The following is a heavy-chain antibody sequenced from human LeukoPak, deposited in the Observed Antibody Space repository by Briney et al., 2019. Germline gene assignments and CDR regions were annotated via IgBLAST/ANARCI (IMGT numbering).Heavy chain of an antibody. CDR2: IIPIFGTA. D-gene: IGHD1-26*01. CDR1: GGTFSSYA. J-gene: IGHJ4*02. CDR3: ARDREGELQTLDY. V-gene: IGHV1-69*13. Sequence: ASVKVSCKASGGTFSSYAISWVRQAPGQGLEWMGGIIPIFGTANYAQKFQGRVTITADESTSTAYMELSSLRSEDTAAYYCARDREGELQTLDYWGQGTLVTVSS.